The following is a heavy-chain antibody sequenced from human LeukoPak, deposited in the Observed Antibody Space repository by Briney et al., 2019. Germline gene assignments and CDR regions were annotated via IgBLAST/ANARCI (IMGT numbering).Heavy chain of an antibody. J-gene: IGHJ6*03. V-gene: IGHV1-69*13. CDR3: ARSSVVPHDRSYYYYYMDV. D-gene: IGHD3-22*01. CDR2: IIPIFGTA. Sequence: ASVKVSCKASGGTFSSYAISWVRQAPGQGLEWMGGIIPIFGTANYAQKFQGRVTITADESTSTAYMELSSLRSEGTAVYYCARSSVVPHDRSYYYYYMDVWGKGTTVTVSS. CDR1: GGTFSSYA.